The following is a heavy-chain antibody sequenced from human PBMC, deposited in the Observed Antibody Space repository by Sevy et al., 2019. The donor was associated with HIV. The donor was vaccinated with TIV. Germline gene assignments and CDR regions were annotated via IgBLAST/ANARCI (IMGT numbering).Heavy chain of an antibody. Sequence: SETLSITCTVSGGSISSYYWSWIRQPAGKGLEWIGRIYTSGSTNYNPSLKSRVTMSVDTSKSQFSLKLSSVTAADTAVYYCARGLRPGAAAGNYFDYWGQGTLVTVSS. CDR3: ARGLRPGAAAGNYFDY. CDR2: IYTSGST. CDR1: GGSISSYY. J-gene: IGHJ4*02. V-gene: IGHV4-4*07. D-gene: IGHD6-13*01.